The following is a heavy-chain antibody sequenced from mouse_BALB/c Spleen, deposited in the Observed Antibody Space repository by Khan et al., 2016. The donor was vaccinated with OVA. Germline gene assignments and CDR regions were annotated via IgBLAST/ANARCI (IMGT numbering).Heavy chain of an antibody. V-gene: IGHV1-77*01. Sequence: VQLQESGAELARPGASVKLSCTASGYTFTDYYINWVKQRTGQGLEWIGEISPGSGDTYYSERFMGKATLTADKSSSTAYMQLSSLTSEASAVYFCARRNYCGYTFAYWGQGTLVTVSA. CDR3: ARRNYCGYTFAY. J-gene: IGHJ3*01. CDR1: GYTFTDYY. D-gene: IGHD1-2*01. CDR2: ISPGSGDT.